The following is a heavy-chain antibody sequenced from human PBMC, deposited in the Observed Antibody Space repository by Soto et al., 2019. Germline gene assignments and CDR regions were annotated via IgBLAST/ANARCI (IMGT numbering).Heavy chain of an antibody. CDR2: ISYDGSNK. CDR1: GFTFSSYG. J-gene: IGHJ3*02. D-gene: IGHD3-10*01. CDR3: AKDYYYGSGSYSTYAFDI. Sequence: PGGSLRLSCAASGFTFSSYGMHWVRQAPGKGLEWVAVISYDGSNKYYADSVKGRFTISRDNSKNTLYLQMNSLRAEDTAVYYCAKDYYYGSGSYSTYAFDISGQGTMVTVSS. V-gene: IGHV3-30*18.